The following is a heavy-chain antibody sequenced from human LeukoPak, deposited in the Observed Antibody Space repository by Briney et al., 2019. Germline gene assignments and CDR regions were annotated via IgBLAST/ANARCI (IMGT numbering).Heavy chain of an antibody. CDR1: GYSFTSYW. V-gene: IGHV5-51*01. CDR3: ARPGESSTTFGPFDY. Sequence: GESLKISCKGSGYSFTSYWNGWVRQMPGKGLEWMGIIYPGDSDTRYSPSFQGQVTISADKSISTAYLQWSSLKASDTAMYYCARPGESSTTFGPFDYWGQGTLVTVSS. D-gene: IGHD2-2*01. CDR2: IYPGDSDT. J-gene: IGHJ4*02.